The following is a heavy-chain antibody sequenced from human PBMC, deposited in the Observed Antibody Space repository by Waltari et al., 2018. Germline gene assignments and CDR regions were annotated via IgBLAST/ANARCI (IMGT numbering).Heavy chain of an antibody. V-gene: IGHV4-4*07. Sequence: QVQLQESGPGLVKPSETLSLTCTVSGGSISSYYWSWIRQPAGKGLEWIGRIYTSGSTNYNPSLKSRVTMSVDTSKNQFSLKLSSVTAADTAVYYCARERGSSTSYYYYMDVWGKGTTVTVSS. CDR1: GGSISSYY. CDR3: ARERGSSTSYYYYMDV. CDR2: IYTSGST. J-gene: IGHJ6*03. D-gene: IGHD2-2*01.